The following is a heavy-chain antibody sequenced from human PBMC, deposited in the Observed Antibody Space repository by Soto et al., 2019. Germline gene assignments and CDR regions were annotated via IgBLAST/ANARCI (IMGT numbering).Heavy chain of an antibody. Sequence: PSETLSLTCAVYGGSFSGYYWSWIRQPPGKGLEWIGEINHSGSTNYNPSLKSRVTISVDTSKNQFSLKLSSVTAADTAVYYCARGGGLRYCSSTSCYGYYYYMDVWGKGTTVTVS. CDR1: GGSFSGYY. J-gene: IGHJ6*03. V-gene: IGHV4-34*01. D-gene: IGHD2-2*01. CDR3: ARGGGLRYCSSTSCYGYYYYMDV. CDR2: INHSGST.